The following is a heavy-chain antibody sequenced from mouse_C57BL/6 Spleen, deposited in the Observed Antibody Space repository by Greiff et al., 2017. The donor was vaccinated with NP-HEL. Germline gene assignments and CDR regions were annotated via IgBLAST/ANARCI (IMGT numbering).Heavy chain of an antibody. J-gene: IGHJ3*01. V-gene: IGHV5-4*01. CDR3: ARDMGPFAY. Sequence: EVLLVESGGGLVKPGGSLKLSCAASGFTFSSYAMSWVRQTPDKRLEWVATISDGGSYTYYPDNVKGRFTISRDNAKNNLYLQMSHLKSEDTAMYYCARDMGPFAYWGQGTLVTVSA. CDR1: GFTFSSYA. CDR2: ISDGGSYT. D-gene: IGHD1-1*02.